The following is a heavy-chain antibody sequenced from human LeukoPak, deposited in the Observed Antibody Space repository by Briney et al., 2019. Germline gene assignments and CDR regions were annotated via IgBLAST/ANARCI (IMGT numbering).Heavy chain of an antibody. CDR3: ARGYCSSTSCYNDY. J-gene: IGHJ4*02. V-gene: IGHV3-30*01. Sequence: SVKGRFTISRDNSKNSLDLQMNSLRAEDTAVYYCARGYCSSTSCYNDYWGQETLVTVSS. D-gene: IGHD2-2*02.